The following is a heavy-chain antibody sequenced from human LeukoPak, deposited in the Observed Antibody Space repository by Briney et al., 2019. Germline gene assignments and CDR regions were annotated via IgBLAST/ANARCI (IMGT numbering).Heavy chain of an antibody. Sequence: ASVKVSCKASGGTFSSYAISWVRQAPGQGLEWMGRIIPIFGTANYAQKLQGRVTMTTDTSTSTAYMELRSLRSDDTAVYYCARDIAYYDSSGYYWGQGTLVTVSS. CDR2: IIPIFGTA. CDR3: ARDIAYYDSSGYY. D-gene: IGHD3-22*01. V-gene: IGHV1-69*05. J-gene: IGHJ4*02. CDR1: GGTFSSYA.